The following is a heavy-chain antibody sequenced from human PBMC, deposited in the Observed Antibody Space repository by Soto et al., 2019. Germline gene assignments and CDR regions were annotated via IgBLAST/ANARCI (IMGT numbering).Heavy chain of an antibody. J-gene: IGHJ4*02. CDR2: IYWDDTK. CDR3: AHGSGWLSDQ. Sequence: QITLRESGPTLVEPTQTLTLTCTFSGFSLTTTAVGVNWIRQPPGKPLEWLALIYWDDTKHYSSSLQNRLAITKDTTKNQEVLTMTNMDPMDTATYYCAHGSGWLSDQWGQGTLVTVSS. D-gene: IGHD6-19*01. V-gene: IGHV2-5*02. CDR1: GFSLTTTAVG.